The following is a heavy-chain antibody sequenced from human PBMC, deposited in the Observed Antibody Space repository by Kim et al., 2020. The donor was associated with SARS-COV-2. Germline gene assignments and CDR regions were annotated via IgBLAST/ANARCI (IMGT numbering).Heavy chain of an antibody. Sequence: GGSLRLSCAASGFTFDDYTMHWVRQAPGKGLEWVSLISWDGGSTYYADSVKGRFTISRDNSKNSLYLQMNSLRTEDTALYYCAKSEYGERYYYYGMDVWGQGTTVTVSS. CDR2: ISWDGGST. CDR1: GFTFDDYT. J-gene: IGHJ6*02. D-gene: IGHD4-17*01. CDR3: AKSEYGERYYYYGMDV. V-gene: IGHV3-43*01.